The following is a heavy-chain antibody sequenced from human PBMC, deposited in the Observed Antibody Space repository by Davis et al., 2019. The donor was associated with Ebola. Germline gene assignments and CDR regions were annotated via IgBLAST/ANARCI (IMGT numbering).Heavy chain of an antibody. CDR3: ARDKSVTKPYYYYYYDMDV. D-gene: IGHD4-17*01. J-gene: IGHJ6*02. CDR2: IYYSGST. Sequence: SETLSLTCTVSGGSISSYYWSWIRQPPGKGLEWIGYIYYSGSTNYNPSLKSRVTISVDTSKNQFSLKLSTVTAADTAVYYCARDKSVTKPYYYYYYDMDVWGQGTTVTVSS. CDR1: GGSISSYY. V-gene: IGHV4-59*01.